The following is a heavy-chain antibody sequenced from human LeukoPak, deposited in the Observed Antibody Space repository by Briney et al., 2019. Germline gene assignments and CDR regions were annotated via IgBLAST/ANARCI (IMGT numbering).Heavy chain of an antibody. CDR3: ARRPPCSSALCYGLDV. CDR2: ITASGDRT. D-gene: IGHD2-2*01. CDR1: GFTFSNYD. Sequence: GGPLRLSCAASGFTFSNYDMIWVRQTPGKGLGWVSGITASGDRTAYADSVKGRFTISRDNSKDTLYLQMNSLSAEDTAIYYCARRPPCSSALCYGLDVWGQGTTVTVSS. J-gene: IGHJ6*02. V-gene: IGHV3-23*01.